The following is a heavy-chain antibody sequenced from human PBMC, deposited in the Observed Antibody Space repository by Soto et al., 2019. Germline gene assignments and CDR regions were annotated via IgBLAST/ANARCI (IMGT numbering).Heavy chain of an antibody. Sequence: SLRLSCAASGFTFSNAWMSWVRQAPGKGLEWVGRIKSKTDGGTTDYAAPVKGRFTISRDDSKNTLYLQMNSLKTEDTAVYYCTTASQLRFLEWSILPKHYYYGMDVWGQGTTVTVPS. D-gene: IGHD3-3*01. V-gene: IGHV3-15*01. CDR2: IKSKTDGGTT. CDR3: TTASQLRFLEWSILPKHYYYGMDV. J-gene: IGHJ6*02. CDR1: GFTFSNAW.